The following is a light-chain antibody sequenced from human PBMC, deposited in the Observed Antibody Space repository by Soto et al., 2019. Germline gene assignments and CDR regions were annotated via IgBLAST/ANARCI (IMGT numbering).Light chain of an antibody. J-gene: IGLJ1*01. CDR3: SSYTTSNTRQIV. CDR1: SSDVGGYNY. V-gene: IGLV2-14*03. CDR2: DVS. Sequence: QSALTQPASVSGSPGQSITISCTGTSSDVGGYNYVSWYQHHPGKAPKLMIFDVSNRPSGVSNRFSGSKSGNTASLTISGLQPEDEAEYYCSSYTTSNTRQIVFGTGTKLTVL.